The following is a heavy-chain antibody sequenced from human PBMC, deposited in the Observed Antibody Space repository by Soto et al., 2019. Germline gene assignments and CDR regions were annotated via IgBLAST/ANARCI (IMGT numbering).Heavy chain of an antibody. CDR2: INTSGGDT. J-gene: IGHJ4*02. CDR3: ASGVDTAMDPSAY. CDR1: GYTFTRSG. D-gene: IGHD5-18*01. V-gene: IGHV1-46*01. Sequence: EASVKVSCKASGYTFTRSGISWVRQAPGQGLEWMGIINTSGGDTNYAQKFQGRVTMTRDTSTSTAYMELSSLRSEDTAVYYCASGVDTAMDPSAYWGQGTLVTVSS.